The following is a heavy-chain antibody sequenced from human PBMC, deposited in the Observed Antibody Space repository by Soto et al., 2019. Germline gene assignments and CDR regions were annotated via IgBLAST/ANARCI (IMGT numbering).Heavy chain of an antibody. CDR1: GVTFNTFA. CDR3: ARAAKRYFDY. D-gene: IGHD6-13*01. V-gene: IGHV1-69*06. CDR2: IIPVLGPA. Sequence: QVQLVQSGAEVKKPGSSVKVSCKTSGVTFNTFAISWVRQAPGQGLEYMGGIIPVLGPANYAQRFQGRVTISADKSTSPASLELTNLTSEDTAVYYCARAAKRYFDYWGQGTLVSVSS. J-gene: IGHJ4*02.